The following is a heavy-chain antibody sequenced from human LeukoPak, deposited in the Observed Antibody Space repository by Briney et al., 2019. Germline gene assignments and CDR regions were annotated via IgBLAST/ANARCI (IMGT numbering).Heavy chain of an antibody. J-gene: IGHJ4*02. Sequence: GGTLRLSCAASRFTFSGYAMSWVRQAPGKGLEWVSAISGSGGSTYYADPVKGRFTISRDNSKNTLYLQMNSLRAEDTAVYYCALTTMIALGQQRWGQGTLVTVSS. D-gene: IGHD3-22*01. CDR3: ALTTMIALGQQR. V-gene: IGHV3-23*01. CDR1: RFTFSGYA. CDR2: ISGSGGST.